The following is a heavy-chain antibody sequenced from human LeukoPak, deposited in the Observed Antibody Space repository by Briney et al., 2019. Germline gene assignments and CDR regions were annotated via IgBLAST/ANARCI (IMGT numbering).Heavy chain of an antibody. J-gene: IGHJ4*02. CDR2: ISSSSSYI. D-gene: IGHD2-21*01. CDR3: ARGIDPDFDY. V-gene: IGHV3-21*01. CDR1: GFRFSSYS. Sequence: GCSLRLSCAASGFRFSSYSMKWVRQAPGKGLEWVSSISSSSSYIYYADSVKGRFTISRDNAKNSLYLQMNSLRAEDTAVYYCARGIDPDFDYWGQGALVTVSS.